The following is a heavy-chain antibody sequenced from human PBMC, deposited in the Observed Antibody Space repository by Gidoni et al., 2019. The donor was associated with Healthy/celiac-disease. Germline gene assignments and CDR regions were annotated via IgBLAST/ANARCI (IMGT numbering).Heavy chain of an antibody. Sequence: EVQLVESGGGLVKPGGSLRLSCAASGFTFSSYSMNWVRQAPGKGLECVSSISSSSSYIYYADSVKGRFTISRDNAKNSLYLQMNSLRAEDTAVYYCAREGDSGSYYYFDYWGQGTLVTVSS. J-gene: IGHJ4*02. V-gene: IGHV3-21*01. D-gene: IGHD1-26*01. CDR3: AREGDSGSYYYFDY. CDR2: ISSSSSYI. CDR1: GFTFSSYS.